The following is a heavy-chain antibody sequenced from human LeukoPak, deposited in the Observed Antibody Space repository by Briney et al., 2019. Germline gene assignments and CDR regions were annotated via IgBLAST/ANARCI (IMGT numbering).Heavy chain of an antibody. V-gene: IGHV1-69*04. J-gene: IGHJ4*02. CDR3: AREVYCSGGSCYFDY. CDR2: IIPILGIA. D-gene: IGHD2-15*01. Sequence: WASVKVSCKASGGTLSSYAISWVRQAPGQGLEWMGRIIPILGIANYAQKFQGRVTITADKSTSTAYMELSSLRSEDTAVYYCAREVYCSGGSCYFDYWGQGTLVTASS. CDR1: GGTLSSYA.